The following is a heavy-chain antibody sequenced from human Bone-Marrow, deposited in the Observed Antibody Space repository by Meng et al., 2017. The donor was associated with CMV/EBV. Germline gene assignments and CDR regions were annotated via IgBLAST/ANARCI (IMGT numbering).Heavy chain of an antibody. CDR1: GFTVSSNY. CDR2: ISSSSSTI. J-gene: IGHJ4*02. Sequence: GGSLRLSCAASGFTVSSNYMSWVRQAPGKGLEWVSYISSSSSTIYYADSVKGRFTISRDNAKNSLYLQMNSLRAEDTAVYYCARDGYYDSSGRNLNWGQGTLVTVSS. V-gene: IGHV3-48*04. CDR3: ARDGYYDSSGRNLN. D-gene: IGHD3-22*01.